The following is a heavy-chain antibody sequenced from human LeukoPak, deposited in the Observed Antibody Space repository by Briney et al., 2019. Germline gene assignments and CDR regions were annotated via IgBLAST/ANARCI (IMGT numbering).Heavy chain of an antibody. CDR2: INHSGST. Sequence: SETLSLTCAVYGGSFSGYYWSWIRQPPGKGLEWIGEINHSGSTNYNPSLKSRVTISVDTSKNQFSLKLSSVTAADTAVYYCARAVRRITIFGVALRFDYWGQETLVTVSS. D-gene: IGHD3-3*01. CDR3: ARAVRRITIFGVALRFDY. J-gene: IGHJ4*02. V-gene: IGHV4-34*01. CDR1: GGSFSGYY.